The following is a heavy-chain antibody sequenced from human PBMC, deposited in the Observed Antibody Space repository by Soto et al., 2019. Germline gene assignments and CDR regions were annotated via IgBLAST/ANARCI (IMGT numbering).Heavy chain of an antibody. D-gene: IGHD6-13*01. Sequence: QVQLVESGGGVVQPGTSLRLSCAASGFAFSTYDMHWVRQAPGKGLEWVAVIWSDGNNKLYADSVKGRITISRDNSMTTVHMQLNSVRAEEKDGYYCASDYSRAWFDYWGQGTLVTVSS. J-gene: IGHJ5*01. CDR1: GFAFSTYD. V-gene: IGHV3-33*01. CDR3: ASDYSRAWFDY. CDR2: IWSDGNNK.